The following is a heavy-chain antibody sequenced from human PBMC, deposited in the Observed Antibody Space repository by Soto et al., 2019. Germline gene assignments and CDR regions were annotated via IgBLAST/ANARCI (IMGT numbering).Heavy chain of an antibody. D-gene: IGHD7-27*01. CDR2: ISSSSSYI. CDR1: GFTFSSYS. CDR3: ARSRDTGVGWFDP. J-gene: IGHJ5*02. Sequence: EVQLVESGGGLVKPGGSLRLSCAASGFTFSSYSMNWVRQAPGKGLEWVSSISSSSSYIYLADSVKGRFTISRDKAKNSLNLQMNSLRAEDTAVYYCARSRDTGVGWFDPWGQGTLVTVSS. V-gene: IGHV3-21*01.